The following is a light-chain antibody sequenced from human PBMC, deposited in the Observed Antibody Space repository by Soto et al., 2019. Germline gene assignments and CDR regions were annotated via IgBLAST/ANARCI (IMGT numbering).Light chain of an antibody. V-gene: IGKV1-5*01. CDR1: QSISSW. CDR3: QQYNSYPWT. CDR2: DAS. J-gene: IGKJ1*01. Sequence: IQITLAPSTLSASLGHGVTIACRAIQSISSWLAWYQQKPGKAPKLLIYDASSLESGVPSRFSGSGSGTEFTLTISSLQPDDFATYYCQQYNSYPWTFGQGTKVDIK.